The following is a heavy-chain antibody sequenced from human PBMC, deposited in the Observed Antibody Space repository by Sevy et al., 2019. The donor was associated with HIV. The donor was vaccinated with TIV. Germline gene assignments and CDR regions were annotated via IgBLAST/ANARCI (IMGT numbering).Heavy chain of an antibody. D-gene: IGHD1-26*01. CDR1: GFTFSSYG. CDR3: ARDKGIVGATGWFDP. J-gene: IGHJ5*02. CDR2: IWCDGSNK. V-gene: IGHV3-33*01. Sequence: GGSLRLSCAASGFTFSSYGMHWVRQAPGKGLEWVAVIWCDGSNKYYADSVKGRFTISRDNSKNTLYLQMNSLGAEDTAVYYCARDKGIVGATGWFDPWGQGTLVTVSS.